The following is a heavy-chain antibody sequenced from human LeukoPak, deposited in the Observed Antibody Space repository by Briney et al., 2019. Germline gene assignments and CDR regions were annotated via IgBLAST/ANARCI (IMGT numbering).Heavy chain of an antibody. CDR1: VFSLRKFV. CDR2: IFGNGVTT. D-gene: IGHD6-6*01. Sequence: GSLRLSCAASVFSLRKFVICGVRHAPRKGVEWVSAIFGNGVTTYYADSVKGRFIISRDNSQNRLFLQVNSLRVEDTAVYYCAKGLGEFASAPDSWGQGTLVTVSS. CDR3: AKGLGEFASAPDS. V-gene: IGHV3-23*01. J-gene: IGHJ5*01.